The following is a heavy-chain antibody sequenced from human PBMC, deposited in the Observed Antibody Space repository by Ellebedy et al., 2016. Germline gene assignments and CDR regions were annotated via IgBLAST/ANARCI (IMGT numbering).Heavy chain of an antibody. D-gene: IGHD4-17*01. V-gene: IGHV3-53*01. CDR2: IYSHGTT. CDR1: TLTVNYNY. Sequence: GESLKISCLPSTLTVNYNYMAWVRQAPGKGLEWVSLIYSHGTTYYTDSVNGRFTISSDHFKNTFFLQMNSLRAEDTAIYYCTTKRYGSSHIWGQGTKVTVSS. J-gene: IGHJ3*02. CDR3: TTKRYGSSHI.